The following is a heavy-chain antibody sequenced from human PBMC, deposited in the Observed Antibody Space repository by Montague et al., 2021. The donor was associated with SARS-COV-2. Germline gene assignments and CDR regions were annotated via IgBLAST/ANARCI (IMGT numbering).Heavy chain of an antibody. CDR1: GGSFSSYY. J-gene: IGHJ6*02. D-gene: IGHD2/OR15-2a*01. CDR3: ACGVISTRGPIYYYGMDV. Sequence: SETLSLTCAVSGGSFSSYYWTWICLPPTKGLERIGEINHSGSRNYYSYPSIRVTISVYTSTNQFPLKLSSVTAADTAVYYCACGVISTRGPIYYYGMDVWGQGTTVTVSS. CDR2: INHSGSR. V-gene: IGHV4-34*01.